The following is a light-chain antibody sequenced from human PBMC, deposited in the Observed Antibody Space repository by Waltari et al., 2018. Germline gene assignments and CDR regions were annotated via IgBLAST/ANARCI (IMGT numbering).Light chain of an antibody. CDR2: KVS. Sequence: DVVMTQSPLSLSVTLGQPASISCRSSQSLVHSDGNTYLNWFQQRPGQSPRRLIYKVSNRDSGVPDRFSGIGSGTDFTLKISRVEAEDVGVYYCMQGTHWPRTFGQGTKVQIK. CDR1: QSLVHSDGNTY. V-gene: IGKV2-30*02. CDR3: MQGTHWPRT. J-gene: IGKJ1*01.